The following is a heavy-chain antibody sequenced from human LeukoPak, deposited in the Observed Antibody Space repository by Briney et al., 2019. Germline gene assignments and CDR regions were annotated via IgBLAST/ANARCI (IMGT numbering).Heavy chain of an antibody. D-gene: IGHD3-10*01. CDR2: ITGSGGNT. Sequence: GGSLRLSCAASGFTFSTYAMNWVRQAPGKGLEWVSTITGSGGNTYYADSVKGRFTISRDNSKNTLYLQMNSLRVEDTAVYYCAKILGSGCYYYFDYWGQGTLVTVSS. CDR1: GFTFSTYA. J-gene: IGHJ4*02. CDR3: AKILGSGCYYYFDY. V-gene: IGHV3-23*01.